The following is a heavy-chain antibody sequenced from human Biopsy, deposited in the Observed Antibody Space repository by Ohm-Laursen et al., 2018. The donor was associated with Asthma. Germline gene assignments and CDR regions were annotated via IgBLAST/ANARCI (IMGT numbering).Heavy chain of an antibody. V-gene: IGHV1-69*13. CDR3: ARGYSGSDRIVYYYSGLEV. Sequence: SVKVSCKASGDSFSNYAISWVRQAPGQGLGWMGGLIPVLGTPDHAQMFEGRVTITADESTSTAYMELSSLRSEDTAVYYCARGYSGSDRIVYYYSGLEVWGQGTTVTVSS. CDR1: GDSFSNYA. D-gene: IGHD5-12*01. J-gene: IGHJ6*02. CDR2: LIPVLGTP.